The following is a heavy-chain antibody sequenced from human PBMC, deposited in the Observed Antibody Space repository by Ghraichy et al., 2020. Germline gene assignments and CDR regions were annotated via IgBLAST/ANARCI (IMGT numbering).Heavy chain of an antibody. D-gene: IGHD3-3*01. J-gene: IGHJ4*02. Sequence: SQTLSLTCAVYGGSFSGYYWSWIRQPPGKGLEWIGEINHSGSTNYNPSLKSRVTISVDTSKNQFSLKLSSVTAADTAVYYCARGGPRITIFGIPRALSYFDYWGKGTLVTVSS. CDR2: INHSGST. V-gene: IGHV4-34*01. CDR1: GGSFSGYY. CDR3: ARGGPRITIFGIPRALSYFDY.